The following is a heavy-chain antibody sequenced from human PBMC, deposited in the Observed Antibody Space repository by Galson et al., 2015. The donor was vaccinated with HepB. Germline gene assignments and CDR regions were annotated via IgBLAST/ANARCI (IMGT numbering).Heavy chain of an antibody. CDR2: IYYSGST. CDR3: ARRVAIFGVTPYFDF. Sequence: LSLTCTVSGGSISSGDYYWSWIRQPPGKGLEWIGYIYYSGSTYYNPSLKSRVTISVDTSKNQFSLKLSSVTAADTAVYYCARRVAIFGVTPYFDFWGQGTLVTVSS. CDR1: GGSISSGDYY. J-gene: IGHJ4*02. V-gene: IGHV4-30-4*01. D-gene: IGHD3-3*01.